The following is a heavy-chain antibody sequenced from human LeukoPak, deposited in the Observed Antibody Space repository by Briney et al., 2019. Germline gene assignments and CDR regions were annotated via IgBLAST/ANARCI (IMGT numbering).Heavy chain of an antibody. V-gene: IGHV3-30*03. Sequence: GGSLRLSCAASGFTFGSYGMHWVRQAPGKGLEWVAFISYDRSETYYADSVKGRFSISRDNSKNTVYLQMNSLRTEDRAVYYCAREGGYYFDHWGQGTLATVSS. CDR2: ISYDRSET. CDR3: AREGGYYFDH. J-gene: IGHJ4*02. D-gene: IGHD6-25*01. CDR1: GFTFGSYG.